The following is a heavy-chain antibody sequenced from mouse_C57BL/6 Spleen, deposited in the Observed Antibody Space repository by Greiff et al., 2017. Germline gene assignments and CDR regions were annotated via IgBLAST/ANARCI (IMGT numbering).Heavy chain of an antibody. J-gene: IGHJ3*01. V-gene: IGHV5-17*01. Sequence: EVQLVESGGGLVKPGGSLKLSCAASGFTFSDYGMHWVRQAPEKGLEWVAYISSGSSTIYYADTVKGRFTISRDNAKNTLFLQMTSLRSEDTAMYYCARPMVTTTWFAYWGQGTLVTVSA. CDR1: GFTFSDYG. D-gene: IGHD2-2*01. CDR2: ISSGSSTI. CDR3: ARPMVTTTWFAY.